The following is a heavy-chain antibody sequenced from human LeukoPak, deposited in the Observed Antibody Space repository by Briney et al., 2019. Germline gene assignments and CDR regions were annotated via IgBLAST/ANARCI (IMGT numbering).Heavy chain of an antibody. CDR3: AKDMGSTVTSPWYYGMDV. CDR2: ISGDGGST. CDR1: GXTFDDYA. J-gene: IGHJ6*02. V-gene: IGHV3-43*02. Sequence: PGGSLRLSCAASGXTFDDYAMHWVRQAPGKGLEWVSLISGDGGSTYYADSVKGRFTISRDNSKNSLYLQMNSLRTEDTALYYCAKDMGSTVTSPWYYGMDVWGQGTTVTVSS. D-gene: IGHD4-17*01.